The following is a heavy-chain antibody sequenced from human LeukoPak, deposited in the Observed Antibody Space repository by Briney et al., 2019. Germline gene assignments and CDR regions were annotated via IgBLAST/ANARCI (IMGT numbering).Heavy chain of an antibody. CDR1: GFTFSSYA. D-gene: IGHD2-15*01. CDR3: AKAHWTWVVAATFDY. V-gene: IGHV3-23*01. CDR2: ISGSGGST. Sequence: PGGSLRLSCAASGFTFSSYAMSWVRQAPGEGLEWVSAISGSGGSTYYADSVKGRFTISRDNSKNTLYLQMNSLRAEDTAVYYCAKAHWTWVVAATFDYWGQGTLVTVSS. J-gene: IGHJ4*02.